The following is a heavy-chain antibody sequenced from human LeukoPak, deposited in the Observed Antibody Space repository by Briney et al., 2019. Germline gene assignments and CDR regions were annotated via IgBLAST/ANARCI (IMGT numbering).Heavy chain of an antibody. Sequence: ASVKVSCKASGYTFTSYYMHWVRQAPRQGLEWMGIINPSGGSTSYAQKFQGRVTMTRDTSTSTVYMELSSLRSEDTAVYYCARGRRITIFGAAAPPYYFDYWGQGTLVTVSS. CDR1: GYTFTSYY. V-gene: IGHV1-46*01. CDR3: ARGRRITIFGAAAPPYYFDY. CDR2: INPSGGST. D-gene: IGHD3-3*01. J-gene: IGHJ4*02.